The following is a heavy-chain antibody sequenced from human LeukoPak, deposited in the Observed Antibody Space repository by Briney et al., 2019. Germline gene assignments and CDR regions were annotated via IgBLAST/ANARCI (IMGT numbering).Heavy chain of an antibody. CDR2: ISSSSSTI. Sequence: PGGSLRLSCAASGFTFSSYSMNWVRQAPGKGLEWVSSISSSSSTIYYADSVKGRFTISRDNAKNSLYLQMNSLRAEDTAVYYCARDQKTTSALNYYYYYMDVWGKGTTVTVSS. CDR1: GFTFSSYS. CDR3: ARDQKTTSALNYYYYYMDV. D-gene: IGHD1-7*01. V-gene: IGHV3-48*01. J-gene: IGHJ6*03.